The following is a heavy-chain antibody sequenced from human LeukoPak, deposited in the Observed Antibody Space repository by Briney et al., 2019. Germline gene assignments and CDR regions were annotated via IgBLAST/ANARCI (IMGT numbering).Heavy chain of an antibody. J-gene: IGHJ5*02. V-gene: IGHV4-4*07. Sequence: SETLSLTCTVSGGSISSYYWSWIRKPAGKGLEWIGRIYTSGSTNYNPSLKSRVTMSVDTSKNQFSLKLSSVTAADTAVYYCARDNRRADTTMRFDPWGQGTLVTVSS. CDR2: IYTSGST. CDR1: GGSISSYY. CDR3: ARDNRRADTTMRFDP. D-gene: IGHD5-18*01.